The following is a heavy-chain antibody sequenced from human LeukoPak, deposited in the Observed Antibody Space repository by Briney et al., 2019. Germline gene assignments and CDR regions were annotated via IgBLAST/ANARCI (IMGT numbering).Heavy chain of an antibody. Sequence: QAGGSLRLSCAASGFTFSSYAMSWVRQAPGKGLEWVSAISGSGGSTYYADSVKGRFTIPRDNSKNTLYLQMNSLRAEDTAVYYCATVDLLGELSPFDYWGQGTLVTVSS. CDR2: ISGSGGST. V-gene: IGHV3-23*01. CDR1: GFTFSSYA. CDR3: ATVDLLGELSPFDY. D-gene: IGHD3-16*02. J-gene: IGHJ4*02.